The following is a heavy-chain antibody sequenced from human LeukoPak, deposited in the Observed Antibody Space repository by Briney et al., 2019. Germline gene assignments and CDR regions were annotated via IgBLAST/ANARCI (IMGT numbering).Heavy chain of an antibody. CDR1: GGSTSSSSYY. D-gene: IGHD3-9*01. CDR3: ARVTGYTIEDYFDY. CDR2: IYYSGST. Sequence: PSETLSLTCTVSGGSTSSSSYYWGWIRQPPGKGLEWIGSIYYSGSTYYNPSLKSRVTVSIDTSKNQFSLKLRSVTAADTAVYYCARVTGYTIEDYFDYWGQGTLVTVSS. J-gene: IGHJ4*02. V-gene: IGHV4-39*07.